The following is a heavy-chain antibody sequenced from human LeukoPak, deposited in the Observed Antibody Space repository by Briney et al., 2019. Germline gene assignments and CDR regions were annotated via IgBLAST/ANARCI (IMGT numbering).Heavy chain of an antibody. CDR1: GFTVSSYG. J-gene: IGHJ3*02. CDR3: AKDYDYRKAFEI. D-gene: IGHD4-11*01. V-gene: IGHV3-23*01. Sequence: PGRCLRPSFAAAGFTVSSYGMSWVRQERREGLGWVSSISGSGGSTYYADSVKGRFTLSRAHSSYTRYLQMNSLRAEHTAEYYGAKDYDYRKAFEIWGQGTMVTVSS. CDR2: ISGSGGST.